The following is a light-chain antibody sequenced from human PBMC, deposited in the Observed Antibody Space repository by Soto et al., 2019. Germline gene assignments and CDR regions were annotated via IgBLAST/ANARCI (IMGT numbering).Light chain of an antibody. J-gene: IGKJ5*01. CDR3: QKLYTLPFT. Sequence: DIQITHSPSTLSGSVVDRVTITFLASHHISTFLAWYQQKPGKAPKLLIYEASTLQSGVPSRFSGSGSGTEFTLTISGLLPEDFAAYHCQKLYTLPFTFGQGTRLEIK. CDR1: HHISTF. V-gene: IGKV1-9*01. CDR2: EAS.